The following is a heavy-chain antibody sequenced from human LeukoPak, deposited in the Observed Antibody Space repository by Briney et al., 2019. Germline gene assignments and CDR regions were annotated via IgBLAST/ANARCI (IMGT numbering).Heavy chain of an antibody. CDR3: ASISYYYDSSGYRTSDY. CDR2: ITSSSSYI. D-gene: IGHD3-22*01. J-gene: IGHJ4*02. V-gene: IGHV3-21*01. Sequence: GGSLRLSCAASGFTFSDYNMNWVRQAPGKGLEWVSSITSSSSYIYYADSVKGRFTISRDNAKNSLYLQMNSLRAEDTAVYYCASISYYYDSSGYRTSDYWGQGDLVTVSS. CDR1: GFTFSDYN.